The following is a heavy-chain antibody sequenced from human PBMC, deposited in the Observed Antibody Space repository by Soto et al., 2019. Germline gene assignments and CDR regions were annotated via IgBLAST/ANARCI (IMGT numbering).Heavy chain of an antibody. CDR3: ARYTVEYSSSSGGNYYFDY. D-gene: IGHD6-6*01. V-gene: IGHV1-69*13. CDR1: GGTFSSYA. CDR2: IIPIFGTA. Sequence: SVKFSCKASGGTFSSYAISWVRQAPGQGLECMGGIIPIFGTANYAQKFQGRVTCTAXXXXSXXXMXLXXLRCEDTAVYYCARYTVEYSSSSGGNYYFDYWG. J-gene: IGHJ4*01.